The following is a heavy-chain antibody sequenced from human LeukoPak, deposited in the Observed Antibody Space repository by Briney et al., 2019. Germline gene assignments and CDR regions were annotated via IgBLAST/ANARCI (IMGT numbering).Heavy chain of an antibody. CDR3: ARRGMVAAGAFDI. CDR1: GFTFSSYS. D-gene: IGHD2-15*01. J-gene: IGHJ3*02. CDR2: ISSSSSYI. V-gene: IGHV3-21*01. Sequence: GSLRLSCAASGFTFSSYSMNWVRQAPGKGLEWVSSISSSSSYIYYADSVKGRFTISRDNAKNSLYPQMNSLRAEDTAVYYCARRGMVAAGAFDIWGQGTMVTVSS.